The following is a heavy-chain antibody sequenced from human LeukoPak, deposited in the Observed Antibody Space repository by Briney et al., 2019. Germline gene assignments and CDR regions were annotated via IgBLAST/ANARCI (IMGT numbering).Heavy chain of an antibody. CDR3: ARGGYTYGSGL. V-gene: IGHV3-23*01. D-gene: IGHD5-18*01. Sequence: GGSLRLSCAGSGFTFNKYVMMWVRQAPGKGLEWASGITGSGGTTYYIDSVKGRFTISRDNSKSTLYLQMNSLKVEDSAIYYCARGGYTYGSGLWGQGTQVTVSS. J-gene: IGHJ4*02. CDR2: ITGSGGTT. CDR1: GFTFNKYV.